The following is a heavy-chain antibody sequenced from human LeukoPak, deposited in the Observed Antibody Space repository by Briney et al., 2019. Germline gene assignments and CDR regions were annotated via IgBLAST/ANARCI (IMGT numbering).Heavy chain of an antibody. Sequence: GGSLRLSCAASGFTFSSYAMSWVRQAPGKGLEWVPAMSGSGGSTYYADSVKGRFTISRDNSENTLYLQMNSLRAEDTAVYYCAKGTSGWYNFDHWGQGTLVTVSS. D-gene: IGHD6-19*01. V-gene: IGHV3-23*01. CDR2: MSGSGGST. CDR3: AKGTSGWYNFDH. CDR1: GFTFSSYA. J-gene: IGHJ4*02.